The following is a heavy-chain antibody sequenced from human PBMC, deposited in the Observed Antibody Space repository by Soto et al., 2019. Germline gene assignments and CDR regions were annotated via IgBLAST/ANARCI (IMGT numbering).Heavy chain of an antibody. CDR1: GYSFTRYW. CDR3: ARQVVGATQTYFYYYYGMDV. Sequence: PGESLKISCTVSGYSFTRYWIGWVRQMPGKGLEWMGIIYPGDSDTRYSPSFQGQVTISADKSISTAYLQWSSLKASDTAMYYCARQVVGATQTYFYYYYGMDVWGQGTTVTVSS. CDR2: IYPGDSDT. D-gene: IGHD1-26*01. V-gene: IGHV5-51*01. J-gene: IGHJ6*02.